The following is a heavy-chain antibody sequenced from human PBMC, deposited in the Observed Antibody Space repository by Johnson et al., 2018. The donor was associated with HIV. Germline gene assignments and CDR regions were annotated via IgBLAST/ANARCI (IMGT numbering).Heavy chain of an antibody. J-gene: IGHJ3*02. CDR1: RFTVSSNY. CDR2: IYSGGST. V-gene: IGHV3-53*01. CDR3: AKSPRFTIFGSDAFDI. Sequence: VQLVESGGGLIQPGGSLRLSCAASRFTVSSNYMSWVRQAPGKGLAWVSVIYSGGSTYYADSVKGRFTLSRDNSKNTLYLQMNSLRAEDTAVYYCAKSPRFTIFGSDAFDIWGQGTMVTVSS. D-gene: IGHD3-3*01.